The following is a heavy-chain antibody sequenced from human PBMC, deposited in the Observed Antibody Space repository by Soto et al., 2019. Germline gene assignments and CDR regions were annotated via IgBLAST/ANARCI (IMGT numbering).Heavy chain of an antibody. Sequence: SETLSLTCTVSGTSMSGHFWSWMRQPPGKGLEWIGYGYYSGSTLYNPSLKSRVTISLDTSKNHFSLRLNSVTSADTAVYYCARSSYGYVHFDYWGQGTLVTVSS. V-gene: IGHV4-59*11. J-gene: IGHJ4*02. CDR2: GYYSGST. CDR3: ARSSYGYVHFDY. D-gene: IGHD5-18*01. CDR1: GTSMSGHF.